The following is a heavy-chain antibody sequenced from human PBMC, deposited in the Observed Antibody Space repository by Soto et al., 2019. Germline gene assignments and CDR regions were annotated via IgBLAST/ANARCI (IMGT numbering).Heavy chain of an antibody. CDR1: GFTFSDYY. J-gene: IGHJ4*02. D-gene: IGHD3-22*01. Sequence: PGGSLRLSCAASGFTFSDYYMSWIRQAPGKGLEWVSYISSSGSIIYYADSVKGRFTISRDNAKNSLYLQMNRLRAEDTAVYYCARDLGYYDSDGYFVYWGQGTLLTVSS. CDR3: ARDLGYYDSDGYFVY. V-gene: IGHV3-11*01. CDR2: ISSSGSII.